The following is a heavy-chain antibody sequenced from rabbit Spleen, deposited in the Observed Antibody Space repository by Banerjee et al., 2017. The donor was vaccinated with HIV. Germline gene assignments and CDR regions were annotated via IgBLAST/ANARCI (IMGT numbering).Heavy chain of an antibody. Sequence: EQLVESGGGLVTLGGSLKLSCKASGFSFSGSYWICWVRQAPGKGLEWIACIDAGSDGTYYASWAKGRFTISKTSSTVDLKMTSLTAADTATYFCAKESFRNWDLWGPGTLVTVS. CDR2: IDAGSDGT. V-gene: IGHV1S45*01. CDR1: GFSFSGSYW. CDR3: AKESFRNWDL. J-gene: IGHJ4*01.